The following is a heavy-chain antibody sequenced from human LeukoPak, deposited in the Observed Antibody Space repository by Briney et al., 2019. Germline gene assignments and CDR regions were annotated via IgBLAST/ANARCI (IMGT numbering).Heavy chain of an antibody. CDR2: INSDGSST. V-gene: IGHV3-74*01. J-gene: IGHJ6*03. D-gene: IGHD6-13*01. CDR3: ARVSSSSWFSYYYYYMDV. Sequence: GGSLRLSCAASGFTFSSYWMHWVRQAPGKGLVWVSRINSDGSSTSYADSVKGRFTISRDNAKNTLYLQMNSLRAEDTAVYYCARVSSSSWFSYYYYYMDVWGKGTTVTVSS. CDR1: GFTFSSYW.